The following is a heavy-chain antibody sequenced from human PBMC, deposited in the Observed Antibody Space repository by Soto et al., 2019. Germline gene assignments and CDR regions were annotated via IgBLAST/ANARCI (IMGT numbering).Heavy chain of an antibody. J-gene: IGHJ4*02. CDR2: ISDDGSNK. CDR3: AKEKEGAGLMTPEY. CDR1: GFTFSNYG. Sequence: QVQLVESGGGVVQPGRSLRLSCVASGFTFSNYGVHWVRQAPGKGLEWVAVISDDGSNKYYGDSAKGRFTSSRDNSKSKVYLQMDGLRTEDPAVYYCAKEKEGAGLMTPEYWGQGTVVTVSS. V-gene: IGHV3-30*18. D-gene: IGHD3-16*01.